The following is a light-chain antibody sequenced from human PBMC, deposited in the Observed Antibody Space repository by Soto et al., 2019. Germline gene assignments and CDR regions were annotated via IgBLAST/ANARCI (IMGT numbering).Light chain of an antibody. J-gene: IGLJ1*01. CDR3: SSYAGKSNYV. CDR1: SSDVGAYKF. CDR2: DVT. V-gene: IGLV2-8*01. Sequence: QSVLTQPPSASGSPGQSVTISCTGTSSDVGAYKFVSWYQQNPGKAPKLIIYDVTKRPTGVPDRFSGSKSGNTASLTVSGLQAEDEADYYCSSYAGKSNYVFGSGTKVTVL.